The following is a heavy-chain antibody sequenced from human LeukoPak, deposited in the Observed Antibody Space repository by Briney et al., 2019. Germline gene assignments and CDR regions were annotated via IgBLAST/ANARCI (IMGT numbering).Heavy chain of an antibody. J-gene: IGHJ4*02. Sequence: PGGSLRLSCAASGFTFSSYWMSWVRQAPGKGLEWVANIKQDGSEKYYVDSVKGRFTISRDNAKNSLYLQMNSLRAEDTAVYYCARDRYSYGCAGLGYWGQGTLVTVS. V-gene: IGHV3-7*01. CDR2: IKQDGSEK. CDR1: GFTFSSYW. CDR3: ARDRYSYGCAGLGY. D-gene: IGHD5-18*01.